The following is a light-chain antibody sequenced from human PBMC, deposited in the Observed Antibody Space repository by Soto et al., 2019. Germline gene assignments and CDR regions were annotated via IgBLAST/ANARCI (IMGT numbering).Light chain of an antibody. CDR1: QHIGSW. J-gene: IGKJ2*01. Sequence: DIQMTQSPSSVSASVGDRVTITCRASQHIGSWLAWYQLKPGKAPKLLIYAASSLQSGVPSRFSGSGSGTDFTLTISSLQPEDSATFFCQQANSFPLYTFGQGTKVEVK. V-gene: IGKV1-12*01. CDR3: QQANSFPLYT. CDR2: AAS.